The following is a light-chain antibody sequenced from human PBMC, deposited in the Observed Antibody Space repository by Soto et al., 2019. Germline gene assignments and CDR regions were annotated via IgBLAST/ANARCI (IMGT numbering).Light chain of an antibody. CDR3: CSYTGSYSYV. Sequence: QSALTQPRSVSGSPGQSVTISCTGTNSDVGGYNYVSWYQQYPGKAPKLMISGVSERPSGVPDRFSGSKSGNTASLTISGLQAEDEADYYCCSYTGSYSYVFGPGTKVTVL. J-gene: IGLJ1*01. V-gene: IGLV2-11*01. CDR1: NSDVGGYNY. CDR2: GVS.